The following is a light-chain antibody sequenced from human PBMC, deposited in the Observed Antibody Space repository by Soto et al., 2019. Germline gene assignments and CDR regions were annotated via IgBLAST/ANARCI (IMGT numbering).Light chain of an antibody. Sequence: EIVLTQSPGTLSLSPGERATLSCRASQSVSSSYLAWYQQKPGQAPRLLIYGASSRATGIPDRFSGSGSGKDFTLTISRLELEDFSVYYCQQYGSPITFGQGTRLDIK. CDR2: GAS. J-gene: IGKJ5*01. V-gene: IGKV3-20*01. CDR1: QSVSSSY. CDR3: QQYGSPIT.